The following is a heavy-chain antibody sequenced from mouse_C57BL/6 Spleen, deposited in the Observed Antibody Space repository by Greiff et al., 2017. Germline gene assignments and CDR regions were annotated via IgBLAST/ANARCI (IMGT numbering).Heavy chain of an antibody. Sequence: VQLQQSGAELVKPGASVKISCKASGYAFSSYWMHWVKQRPGKGLEWIGLIYPGDGDTNYNGKFKGKDTLTADKSSSTAYMQLSSLTSEDSAVYFCARRGLGPFDYWGQGTTLTVSS. D-gene: IGHD4-1*01. V-gene: IGHV1-80*01. J-gene: IGHJ2*01. CDR1: GYAFSSYW. CDR2: IYPGDGDT. CDR3: ARRGLGPFDY.